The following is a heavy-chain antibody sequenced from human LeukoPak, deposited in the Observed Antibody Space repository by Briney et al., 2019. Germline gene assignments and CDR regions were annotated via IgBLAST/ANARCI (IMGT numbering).Heavy chain of an antibody. Sequence: SETLSLTCTVSGGSISSSSYYWGWIRQPPGKGLEGIGSIYYSGSTYYNPSLKSRVTISVDTSKNQFSLKLSSVTAADTAVYYCARYLREGDSSGYQKRDAFDIWGQGTMVTASS. CDR1: GGSISSSSYY. CDR3: ARYLREGDSSGYQKRDAFDI. CDR2: IYYSGST. D-gene: IGHD3-22*01. V-gene: IGHV4-39*01. J-gene: IGHJ3*02.